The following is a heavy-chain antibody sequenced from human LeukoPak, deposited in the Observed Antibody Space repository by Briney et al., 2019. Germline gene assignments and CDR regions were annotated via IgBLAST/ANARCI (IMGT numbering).Heavy chain of an antibody. CDR3: ARGSDTAAGLY. Sequence: SETLSLTCAVYGGSFSGYYWSWIRQPPGKGLEWIGEINHSGSTNYNPSLKRRVSISVDSSKNQFSLQVSSVTAADTAVYYCARGSDTAAGLYWGQGTLVTVSS. D-gene: IGHD6-13*01. CDR1: GGSFSGYY. CDR2: INHSGST. J-gene: IGHJ4*02. V-gene: IGHV4-34*01.